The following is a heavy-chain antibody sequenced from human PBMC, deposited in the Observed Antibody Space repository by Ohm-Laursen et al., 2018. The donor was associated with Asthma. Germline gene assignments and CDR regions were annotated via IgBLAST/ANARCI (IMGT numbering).Heavy chain of an antibody. V-gene: IGHV3-23*01. J-gene: IGHJ2*01. Sequence: SLRLSCSASGFTFSSYAMSWVRQAPGKGLECVSAISGSGGSTYYADSVKGRFTISRDNSKNTLYLQMNSLRAEDTAVYYCAKNGMAYGDYVRYFDLWGRGTLVTVSS. CDR1: GFTFSSYA. D-gene: IGHD4-17*01. CDR2: ISGSGGST. CDR3: AKNGMAYGDYVRYFDL.